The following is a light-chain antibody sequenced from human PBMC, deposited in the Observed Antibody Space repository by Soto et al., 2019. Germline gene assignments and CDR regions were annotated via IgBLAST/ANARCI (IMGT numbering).Light chain of an antibody. V-gene: IGKV1-33*01. Sequence: DIQMTQSPSSLSASVGDRVTVTCRASQDISTYLNWYQQKPGKATKLLIYDASNLETGVPSRFSGSGSGTDFTFTISRLQPEDMATYYCQHYDNPPLTFGGGTKVQIK. J-gene: IGKJ4*01. CDR1: QDISTY. CDR3: QHYDNPPLT. CDR2: DAS.